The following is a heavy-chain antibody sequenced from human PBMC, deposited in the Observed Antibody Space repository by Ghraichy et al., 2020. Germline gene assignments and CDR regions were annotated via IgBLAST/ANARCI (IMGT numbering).Heavy chain of an antibody. Sequence: SETLSLTCTVSGGSISSYYWSWIRQPPGKGLEWIGYIYYSGSTNYNPSLKSRVTISVDTSKNQFSLKLSSVTAADTAVYYCARDPGRIAAAGTPEYFQHWGQGTLVTVSS. CDR3: ARDPGRIAAAGTPEYFQH. CDR2: IYYSGST. J-gene: IGHJ1*01. D-gene: IGHD6-13*01. CDR1: GGSISSYY. V-gene: IGHV4-59*01.